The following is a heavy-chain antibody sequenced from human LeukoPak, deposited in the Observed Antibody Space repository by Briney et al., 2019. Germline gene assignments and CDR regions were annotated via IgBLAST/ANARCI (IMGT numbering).Heavy chain of an antibody. CDR2: ISTSGAST. J-gene: IGHJ4*02. Sequence: GGSLRLSCAASGFTFSTSAMDWVRQAPGKGLEWVSAISTSGASTYYADSVKGRFSISRDNSRNTLYLQMNSLRAEDTAIYYCAKGNTMYTAYYFGYWGQGTLVTVSS. CDR3: AKGNTMYTAYYFGY. D-gene: IGHD3-10*02. CDR1: GFTFSTSA. V-gene: IGHV3-23*01.